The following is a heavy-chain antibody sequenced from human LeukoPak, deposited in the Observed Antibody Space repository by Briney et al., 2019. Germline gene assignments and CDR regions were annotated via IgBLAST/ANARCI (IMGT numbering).Heavy chain of an antibody. V-gene: IGHV7-4-1*02. J-gene: IGHJ5*02. D-gene: IGHD2-2*01. CDR3: TRGGGLHRYCSSTSRYDA. CDR1: GYTFTSYP. CDR2: INTNTGNP. Sequence: ASVKVSCKASGYTFTSYPINWVRQAPGQGLEWMGWINTNTGNPTYARDFTGRFVFSLDTPVNTAYLQISSLQAEDTAVYYCTRGGGLHRYCSSTSRYDAWGQGTLVTVSS.